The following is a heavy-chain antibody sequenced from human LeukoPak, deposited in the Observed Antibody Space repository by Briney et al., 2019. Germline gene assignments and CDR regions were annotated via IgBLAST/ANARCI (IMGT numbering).Heavy chain of an antibody. V-gene: IGHV4-30-4*01. D-gene: IGHD3-3*01. Sequence: PSQTLSLTCTVSGGSISSGDYYWSWIRQPPGKGLEWIGYIYYSGSTYYNPSLKSRVTISVDASKNQFSLKLSSVTAADTAVYYCARVLRFLGGVGAFDIWGQGTMVTVSS. CDR3: ARVLRFLGGVGAFDI. CDR1: GGSISSGDYY. J-gene: IGHJ3*02. CDR2: IYYSGST.